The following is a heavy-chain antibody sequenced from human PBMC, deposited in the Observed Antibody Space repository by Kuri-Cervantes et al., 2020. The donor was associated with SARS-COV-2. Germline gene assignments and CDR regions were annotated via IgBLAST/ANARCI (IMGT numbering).Heavy chain of an antibody. CDR1: GGSFSDYY. D-gene: IGHD1-14*01. CDR2: INHSGNT. J-gene: IGHJ5*02. Sequence: SETLSLTCAVYGGSFSDYYWSWVRQPPGKGLEWIGEINHSGNTNYDPSLKSRVTISVDTSKNQLSLKLSSVTAADTALYYCARDGRNFDPWGQGTLVTVSS. V-gene: IGHV4-34*01. CDR3: ARDGRNFDP.